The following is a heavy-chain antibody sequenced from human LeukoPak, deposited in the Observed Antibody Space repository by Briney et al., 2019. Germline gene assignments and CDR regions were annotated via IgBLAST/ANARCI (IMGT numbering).Heavy chain of an antibody. Sequence: ASVKVSCKASGYTFTGYYMHWVRQAPGQGLEWMGWINPNSGGTTYAQKVQGRVTMTRDTSISTAYMELSRLRSDDTAVYYCARDSTPYYYDSSGYFDYWGQGTLVTVSS. CDR1: GYTFTGYY. D-gene: IGHD3-22*01. CDR2: INPNSGGT. J-gene: IGHJ4*02. CDR3: ARDSTPYYYDSSGYFDY. V-gene: IGHV1-2*02.